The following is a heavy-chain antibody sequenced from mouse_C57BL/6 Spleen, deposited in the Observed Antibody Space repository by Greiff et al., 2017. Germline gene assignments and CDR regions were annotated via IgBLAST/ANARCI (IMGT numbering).Heavy chain of an antibody. J-gene: IGHJ1*03. CDR1: GYTFTDYY. Sequence: QVQLQQSGAELVRPGASVKLSCKASGYTFTDYYINWVKQRPGQGLEWIARIYPGSGNTYYNEKFKGKATMTAEKSSSTAYMQLSSLTSEDSAVYFWARNYGSSYDVYFDVWGTGTTVTVSS. D-gene: IGHD1-1*01. V-gene: IGHV1-76*01. CDR3: ARNYGSSYDVYFDV. CDR2: IYPGSGNT.